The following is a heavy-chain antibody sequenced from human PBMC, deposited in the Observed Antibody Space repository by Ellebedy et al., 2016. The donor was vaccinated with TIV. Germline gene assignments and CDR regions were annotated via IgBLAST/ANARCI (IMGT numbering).Heavy chain of an antibody. J-gene: IGHJ4*02. CDR1: GFTFSGYS. D-gene: IGHD1-1*01. CDR3: ARGTGPTHWRIDY. V-gene: IGHV3-48*01. Sequence: GGSLRLSCAASGFTFSGYSMNWVRQTPGKGLELISYITNSSSSISYSDSVTGRFTISRDNGKNSLFLQINSLRVEDTAVYYCARGTGPTHWRIDYWGQGTLVTVSS. CDR2: ITNSSSSI.